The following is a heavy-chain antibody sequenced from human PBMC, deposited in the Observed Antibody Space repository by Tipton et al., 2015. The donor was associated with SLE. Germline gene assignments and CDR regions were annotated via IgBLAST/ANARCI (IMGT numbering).Heavy chain of an antibody. CDR3: ARGTNWGSGWYFDL. CDR1: GGSISSGGYY. J-gene: IGHJ2*01. D-gene: IGHD7-27*01. Sequence: TLSLTCTVSGGSISSGGYYWTWIRQHPGKGLEWIGYIYYGGGTHYNPSLKSRVTISVDTSKTQFSLNLTSVTAADTAVYSCARGTNWGSGWYFDLWGRGTLVTVSS. V-gene: IGHV4-31*03. CDR2: IYYGGGT.